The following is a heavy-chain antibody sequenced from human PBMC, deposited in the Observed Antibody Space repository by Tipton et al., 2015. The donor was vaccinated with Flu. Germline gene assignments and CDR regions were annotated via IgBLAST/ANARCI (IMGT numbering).Heavy chain of an antibody. CDR1: GGSISSVSHY. J-gene: IGHJ4*02. Sequence: LSLSCAVSGGSISSVSHYWGWIRQPPGKGLEWIGNIYYSGSTYYNPSLNSRVTISVDTTENQFSLKLTSVTAADTAVYYCARHHSSSLLPFDYWGQGTLVTVSS. D-gene: IGHD6-6*01. CDR2: IYYSGST. CDR3: ARHHSSSLLPFDY. V-gene: IGHV4-39*01.